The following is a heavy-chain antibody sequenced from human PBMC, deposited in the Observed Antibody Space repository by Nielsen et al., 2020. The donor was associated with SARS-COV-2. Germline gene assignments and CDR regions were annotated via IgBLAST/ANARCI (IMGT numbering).Heavy chain of an antibody. CDR1: GGSISSYYW. J-gene: IGHJ6*02. D-gene: IGHD4-11*01. CDR3: ARTKKGFFYSNYYYYGMDV. Sequence: ETLSLTCTVSGGSISSYYWSWIRQPPGKALEWLAHIFSNDEKSYGTSLKSRLTISKDTSKSQVVLTMTNMDPVDTATYYCARTKKGFFYSNYYYYGMDVWGQGTTVTVSS. V-gene: IGHV2-26*01. CDR2: IFSNDEK.